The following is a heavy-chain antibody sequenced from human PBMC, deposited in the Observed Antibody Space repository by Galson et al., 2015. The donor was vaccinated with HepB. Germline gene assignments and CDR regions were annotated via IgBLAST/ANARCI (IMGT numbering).Heavy chain of an antibody. Sequence: SVKVSCKASGYPFISNFVHWVRQAPGQGLEWMGLINPSGGSTSYAQKFQGRVTMTRDTSTSTVYMELSSLRSEDTAVYYCARVDYGDYLDYWGQGTLVAVSS. CDR2: INPSGGST. V-gene: IGHV1-46*01. CDR1: GYPFISNF. J-gene: IGHJ4*02. D-gene: IGHD4-17*01. CDR3: ARVDYGDYLDY.